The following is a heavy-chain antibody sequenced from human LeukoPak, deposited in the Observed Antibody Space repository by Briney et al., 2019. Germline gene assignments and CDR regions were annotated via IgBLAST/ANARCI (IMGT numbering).Heavy chain of an antibody. CDR2: IYYSGGT. Sequence: GSLRLSCAASGFTFSSYEMNWVRQAPGKGLEWIGSIYYSGGTYYNPSLKSRVTISVDTSKNQFSLKLSSVTAADTAVYYCARLVAVASNRFDPWGQGTLVTVSS. CDR3: ARLVAVASNRFDP. V-gene: IGHV4-39*07. CDR1: GFTFSSYE. D-gene: IGHD6-19*01. J-gene: IGHJ5*02.